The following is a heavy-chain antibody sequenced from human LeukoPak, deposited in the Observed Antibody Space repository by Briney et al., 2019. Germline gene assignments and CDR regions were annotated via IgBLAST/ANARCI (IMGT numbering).Heavy chain of an antibody. CDR1: GYTFSSYY. CDR3: ARDASSGPQVY. D-gene: IGHD3-22*01. Sequence: ASVKVSCKASGYTFSSYYMHWVRQAPGQGREWMGIINPSGGSTKYAQKLQGRVTMTSDTSTSTVYMELSSLRSEDTAVYYCARDASSGPQVYWGQGTLVTVSS. J-gene: IGHJ4*02. CDR2: INPSGGST. V-gene: IGHV1-46*01.